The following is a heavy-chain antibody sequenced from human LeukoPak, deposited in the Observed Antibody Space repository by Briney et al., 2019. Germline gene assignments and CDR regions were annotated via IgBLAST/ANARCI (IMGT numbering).Heavy chain of an antibody. Sequence: SETLSLTCTVSGGSISSSSYYWGWIRQPPGKGLEWIGSIYYSGSTYYNPSLKGRVTISVDTSKNQFSLKLSSVTAADTAVYYCARQAEGAYSSGWGTYYFDYWGQGTLVTVSS. CDR3: ARQAEGAYSSGWGTYYFDY. J-gene: IGHJ4*02. CDR1: GGSISSSSYY. CDR2: IYYSGST. V-gene: IGHV4-39*01. D-gene: IGHD6-19*01.